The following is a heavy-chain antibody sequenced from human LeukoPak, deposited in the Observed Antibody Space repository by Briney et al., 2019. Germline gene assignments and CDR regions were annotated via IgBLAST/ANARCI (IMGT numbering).Heavy chain of an antibody. D-gene: IGHD2-2*01. V-gene: IGHV3-48*01. CDR1: GFTFSSYS. J-gene: IGHJ3*02. CDR2: ISSSSSTI. Sequence: PGGSLRLSCAASGFTFSSYSMNWVRQAPGKGLEWVSYISSSSSTIYYADSVKGRFTISRDNAKNSLYLQMNSLRAEDTAVYYCARVGHIVVVPAAKGNDAFDIWGQGTMVTVSS. CDR3: ARVGHIVVVPAAKGNDAFDI.